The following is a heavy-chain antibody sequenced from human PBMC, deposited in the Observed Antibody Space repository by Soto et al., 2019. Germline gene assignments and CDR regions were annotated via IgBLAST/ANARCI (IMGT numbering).Heavy chain of an antibody. V-gene: IGHV6-1*01. CDR1: GDSVSSSSVA. D-gene: IGHD2-15*01. CDR3: ARSEEDSDYYYYGLDV. J-gene: IGHJ6*02. Sequence: SQTLSLTCVISGDSVSSSSVAWDWVRQSPSRGLEWLGRTYYRSRWYSDFAVSVRGRIVINADTSKNQFSLQLNSVTPEDTAVYFCARSEEDSDYYYYGLDVWGQGTTVTVSS. CDR2: TYYRSRWYS.